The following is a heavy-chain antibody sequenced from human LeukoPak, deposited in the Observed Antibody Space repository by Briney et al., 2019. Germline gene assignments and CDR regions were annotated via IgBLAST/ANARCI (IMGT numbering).Heavy chain of an antibody. D-gene: IGHD1-26*01. CDR2: IHYSGST. V-gene: IGHV4-59*01. CDR1: GVSISSYY. Sequence: SETLSLTCTVSGVSISSYYWNWIRQPPGKGLDWIGYIHYSGSTNYNPSLKSRGTISIDTYRKQFSLQLSSVTAADTAVYYCATWIGSGRFPHPFDIWGQGTMLTVSS. CDR3: ATWIGSGRFPHPFDI. J-gene: IGHJ3*02.